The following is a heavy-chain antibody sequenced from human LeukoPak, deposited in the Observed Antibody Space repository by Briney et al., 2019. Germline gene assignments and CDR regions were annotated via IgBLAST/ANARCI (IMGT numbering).Heavy chain of an antibody. CDR3: ARGGITFGAVIVLGMGV. CDR1: GFTFSSYD. J-gene: IGHJ6*02. V-gene: IGHV3-13*01. Sequence: GGSLRLSCAASGFTFSSYDMHWVRQATGKGLEWVSAIGTAGDTYYPGSVKGRFTISRENAKNSLYLQMNSLRAGDTAVYYCARGGITFGAVIVLGMGVWGQGTTVTVSS. CDR2: IGTAGDT. D-gene: IGHD3-16*02.